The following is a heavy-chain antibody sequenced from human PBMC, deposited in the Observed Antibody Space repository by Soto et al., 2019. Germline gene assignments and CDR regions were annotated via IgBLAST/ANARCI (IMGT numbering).Heavy chain of an antibody. Sequence: ASVKVSCKASGYTFTGYYMHWVRQAPGQGLEWMGWINPNSGGTNYAQKFQGRVTMTRDTSISTAYMELSRLRSDDTAVYYCARGSHYYDSGDFDYWRQGTLVTVSS. J-gene: IGHJ4*02. CDR3: ARGSHYYDSGDFDY. CDR2: INPNSGGT. V-gene: IGHV1-2*02. D-gene: IGHD3-22*01. CDR1: GYTFTGYY.